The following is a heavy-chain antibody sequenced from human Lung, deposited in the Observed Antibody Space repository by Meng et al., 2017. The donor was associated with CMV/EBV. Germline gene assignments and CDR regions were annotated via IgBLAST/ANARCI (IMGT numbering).Heavy chain of an antibody. J-gene: IGHJ4*02. Sequence: GGSLRLXCAASGFTFSDAWMSWVRQGPGKGLEWVGRVKTNSEGVTTDYAAPVKGRFTISRDDSISTLYLQMDGLKTDDTAVYYCTTDAEANSAFDYWGQGXQVTVSS. D-gene: IGHD1-26*01. CDR1: GFTFSDAW. CDR3: TTDAEANSAFDY. V-gene: IGHV3-15*01. CDR2: VKTNSEGVTT.